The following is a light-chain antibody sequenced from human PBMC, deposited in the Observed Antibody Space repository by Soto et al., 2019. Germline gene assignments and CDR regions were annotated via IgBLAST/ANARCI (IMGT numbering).Light chain of an antibody. CDR2: GAS. J-gene: IGKJ1*01. CDR1: QSVSSSY. V-gene: IGKV3-20*01. CDR3: QQYGSSPWT. Sequence: EIVLTQSPGTLSLSPGERATLSCXASQSVSSSYLAWYQQKPGQAPRLLIYGASSRATGIPDRFSGGGSGTDFTLTISRLEPEDFAVYYCQQYGSSPWTFGQGTKGDIK.